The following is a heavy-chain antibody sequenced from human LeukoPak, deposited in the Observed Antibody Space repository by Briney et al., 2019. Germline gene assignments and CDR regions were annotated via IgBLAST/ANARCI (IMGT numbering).Heavy chain of an antibody. J-gene: IGHJ3*02. V-gene: IGHV3-9*03. CDR3: AILYSSSSDAFDI. CDR1: GFTFDDYA. Sequence: GGSLRLSCAASGFTFDDYAMHWVRQAPGKGLEWVSGISWNSGSIGYADSVRGRFTISRDNAKNSLYLQMNSLRAEDMALYYCAILYSSSSDAFDIWGQGTMVTVSS. D-gene: IGHD6-6*01. CDR2: ISWNSGSI.